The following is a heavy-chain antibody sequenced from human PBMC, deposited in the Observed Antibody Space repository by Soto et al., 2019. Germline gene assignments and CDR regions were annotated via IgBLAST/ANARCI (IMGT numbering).Heavy chain of an antibody. CDR2: VSSSGSTI. CDR3: ARDRIEGYVVIPTAVDYGMDV. Sequence: GGSLRLSCAASGFTFSSYEMNWVRQAPGKGLEWVSYVSSSGSTIYYADSVKGRFTISRDNAENSLYLQMNSLRAEDTAVYYCARDRIEGYVVIPTAVDYGMDVWDQGTTVTVSS. D-gene: IGHD2-2*01. J-gene: IGHJ6*02. CDR1: GFTFSSYE. V-gene: IGHV3-48*03.